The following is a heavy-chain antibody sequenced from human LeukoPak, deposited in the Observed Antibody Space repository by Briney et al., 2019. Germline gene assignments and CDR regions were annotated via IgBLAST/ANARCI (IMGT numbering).Heavy chain of an antibody. D-gene: IGHD3-10*01. J-gene: IGHJ4*02. Sequence: PGGSLRLSCAASGFTFSNYWMSWVRQAPGKGLEGVADIKRHGIEKHYVDAVKGRFTISRDNAKSSLYLQMNSLRAEDTAVYYCVLNMVGGQIFDFWGQGTLVTVSS. CDR3: VLNMVGGQIFDF. V-gene: IGHV3-7*01. CDR1: GFTFSNYW. CDR2: IKRHGIEK.